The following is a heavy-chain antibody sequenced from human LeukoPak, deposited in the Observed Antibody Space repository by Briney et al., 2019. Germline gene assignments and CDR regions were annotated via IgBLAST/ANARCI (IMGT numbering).Heavy chain of an antibody. D-gene: IGHD5-12*01. CDR3: ARDYEYAFDN. CDR1: GFTFSDYS. CDR2: IGIDSGNT. Sequence: GGSLRLSCAASGFTFSDYSMNWVRQAPGKGLEWISYIGIDSGNTNYADSVKGRFTISGDKAKNSLYLQMNSLRVEDTAVCYCARDYEYAFDNWGQGTLVTVSS. V-gene: IGHV3-48*01. J-gene: IGHJ4*02.